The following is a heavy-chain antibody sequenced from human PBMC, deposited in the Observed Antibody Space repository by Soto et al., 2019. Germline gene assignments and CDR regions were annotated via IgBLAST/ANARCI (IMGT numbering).Heavy chain of an antibody. D-gene: IGHD1-7*01. J-gene: IGHJ6*02. CDR1: GFTFSDYY. CDR3: ARDRRFRRELRTQYGMDD. CDR2: ISSSGSTI. Sequence: QVQLVESGGGLVKPGGSLRLSCAASGFTFSDYYMSWIRQAPGKGMEWVSYISSSGSTIYYADSVKGRFTISRDNAKNSRYLQMISLRAEDTAVYYCARDRRFRRELRTQYGMDDWGQGTTVTVSS. V-gene: IGHV3-11*01.